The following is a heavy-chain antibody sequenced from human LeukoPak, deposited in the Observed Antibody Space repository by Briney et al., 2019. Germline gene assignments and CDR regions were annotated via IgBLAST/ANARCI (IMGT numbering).Heavy chain of an antibody. J-gene: IGHJ4*02. CDR2: ISWNSGSI. CDR3: AKDSNSGYDPAPFDY. CDR1: GFIFNNYA. Sequence: GGSLRLSCAGSGFIFNNYAMHWVRQPPGKGLEWVSGISWNSGSIGYADSVKGRFTISRDNAKNSLYLQMNSLRAEDTALYYCAKDSNSGYDPAPFDYWGQGTLVTVSS. V-gene: IGHV3-9*01. D-gene: IGHD5-12*01.